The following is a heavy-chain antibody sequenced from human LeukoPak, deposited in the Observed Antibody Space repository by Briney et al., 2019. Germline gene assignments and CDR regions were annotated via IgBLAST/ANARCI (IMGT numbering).Heavy chain of an antibody. V-gene: IGHV1-8*01. CDR2: VNPKSGNT. D-gene: IGHD1-26*01. CDR1: GYTFTSYD. CDR3: TTGTRGWEQLGY. Sequence: GASVKVSCEASGYTFTSYDINWVRQATGQGLEWMGWVNPKSGNTGYAQKFQGRVTMTRNTSISTAYMQLGSLRSEDTAVYYCTTGTRGWEQLGYWGQGTLVTVSS. J-gene: IGHJ4*02.